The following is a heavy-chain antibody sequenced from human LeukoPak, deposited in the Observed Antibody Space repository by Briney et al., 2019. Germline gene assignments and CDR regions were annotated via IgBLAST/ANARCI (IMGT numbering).Heavy chain of an antibody. CDR1: GGSISSFY. CDR3: ARQHYYGSGSRYAFDI. Sequence: SETLSLTCTVSGGSISSFYWSWIRQPPGKGLEWIGYIYYSGSTNYNPSLKSRVTISVDTSKNQFSLKLSSVTAADTAVYYCARQHYYGSGSRYAFDIWGQGTMVTVSS. D-gene: IGHD3-10*01. J-gene: IGHJ3*02. V-gene: IGHV4-59*08. CDR2: IYYSGST.